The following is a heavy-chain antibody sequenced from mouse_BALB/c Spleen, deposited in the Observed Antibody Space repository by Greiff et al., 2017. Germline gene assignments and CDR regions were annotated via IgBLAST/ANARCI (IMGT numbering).Heavy chain of an antibody. CDR3: TRCYYGSSYFDY. CDR2: IYPGSGST. J-gene: IGHJ2*01. Sequence: LQQPGSELVRPGASVKLSCKASGYTFTSYWMHWVKQRPGQGLEWIGNIYPGSGSTNYDEKFKSKATLTVDTSSSTAYMQLSSLTSEDSAVYYCTRCYYGSSYFDYWGQGTTLTVSS. CDR1: GYTFTSYW. D-gene: IGHD1-1*01. V-gene: IGHV1S22*01.